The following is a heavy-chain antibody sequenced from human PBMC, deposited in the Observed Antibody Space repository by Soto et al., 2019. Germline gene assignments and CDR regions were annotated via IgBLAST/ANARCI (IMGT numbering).Heavy chain of an antibody. V-gene: IGHV2-5*01. CDR3: AHRREWSSGDLNC. CDR2: IYWNDDK. D-gene: IGHD3-3*01. Sequence: QITLKESGPTLVKPTQTLKLTCTFSGFSLSTSGVGVGWIRQPPGKALEWLALIYWNDDKRYSPSLKSRLTITKHTSTHRVVPTMTNQDPEATATDYCAHRREWSSGDLNCWGQGTLVTLSS. J-gene: IGHJ4*01. CDR1: GFSLSTSGVG.